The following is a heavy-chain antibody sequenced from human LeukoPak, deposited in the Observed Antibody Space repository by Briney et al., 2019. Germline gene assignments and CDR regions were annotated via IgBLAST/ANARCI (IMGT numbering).Heavy chain of an antibody. CDR2: IRAYNGNT. J-gene: IGHJ4*02. D-gene: IGHD6-6*01. Sequence: VASVKVSFKASGYTFTSYGISWVRQAPGQGLEWMEWIRAYNGNTNYAQKLQGRVTMTTDTSTSTAYMELRSLRSDDTAVYYCATGHAGAARSPFDYWGQGTLVTVSS. CDR3: ATGHAGAARSPFDY. CDR1: GYTFTSYG. V-gene: IGHV1-18*01.